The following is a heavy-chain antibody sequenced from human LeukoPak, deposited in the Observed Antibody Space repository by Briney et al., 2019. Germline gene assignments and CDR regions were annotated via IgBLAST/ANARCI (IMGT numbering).Heavy chain of an antibody. Sequence: GGSLRLSCAASGFTFSSYGMHWVRQAPGKGLEWVSVIYSGGSAYYADSVKGRFTISRDNSKNTLYLQMNSLRAEDTAVYYCARDGFFYYDSSGYQVHDYWGQGTLVTVSS. J-gene: IGHJ4*02. D-gene: IGHD3-22*01. CDR1: GFTFSSYG. V-gene: IGHV3-66*01. CDR2: IYSGGSA. CDR3: ARDGFFYYDSSGYQVHDY.